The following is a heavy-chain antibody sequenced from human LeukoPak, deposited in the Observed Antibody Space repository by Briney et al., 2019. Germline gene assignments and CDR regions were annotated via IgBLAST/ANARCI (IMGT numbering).Heavy chain of an antibody. CDR3: AKDGGVDY. CDR2: IRYDGRSQ. CDR1: GLTFSDFG. D-gene: IGHD3-3*01. Sequence: GGSLRLSCAASGLTFSDFGMNWVRQAPGKGLEWVAFIRYDGRSQHYVDSVKGRFTISRDNSKNTLYLQMNSLRIDDTAVYYCAKDGGVDYWGQGTLVAVSS. J-gene: IGHJ4*02. V-gene: IGHV3-30*02.